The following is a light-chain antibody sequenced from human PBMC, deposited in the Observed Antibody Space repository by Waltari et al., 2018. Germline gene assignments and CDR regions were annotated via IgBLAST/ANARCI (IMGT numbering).Light chain of an antibody. Sequence: DIQLTQSPSSLSASVGDRVTINCRASQDINGALAWFQHQPGKAPKTLIYDISTRQSGVPLRFGGSGSGTDFTLTIDSLQPDDFATYYCQHYYYYPFTFGGGTKV. CDR3: QHYYYYPFT. J-gene: IGKJ4*01. CDR1: QDINGA. V-gene: IGKV1-16*01. CDR2: DIS.